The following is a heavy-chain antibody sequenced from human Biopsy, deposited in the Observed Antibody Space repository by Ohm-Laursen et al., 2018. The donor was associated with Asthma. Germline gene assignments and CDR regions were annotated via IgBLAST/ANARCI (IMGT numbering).Heavy chain of an antibody. V-gene: IGHV1-69*01. Sequence: SSVKVSCKASGDSLGSFINYAISWVRQAPRQGLEWMGGLIPVLGTADYAPMFEGRVTITADESTSTAFLELTSLRFEDTAVYYCARGYSGTDRIVYYYSGMEVWGQGTTVTVSS. CDR3: ARGYSGTDRIVYYYSGMEV. CDR1: GDSLGSFINYA. D-gene: IGHD5-12*01. J-gene: IGHJ6*02. CDR2: LIPVLGTA.